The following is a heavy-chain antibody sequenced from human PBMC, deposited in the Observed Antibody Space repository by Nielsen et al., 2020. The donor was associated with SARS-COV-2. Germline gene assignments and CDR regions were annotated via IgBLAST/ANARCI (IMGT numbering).Heavy chain of an antibody. CDR3: ARGRYSSSWYHIEICGMDV. CDR2: ISYDGSNK. J-gene: IGHJ6*02. Sequence: GESLKISCAASGFTFSSYAMHWVRQAPGKGLEWVAVISYDGSNKYYADSVKGRFTISRDNSKNTLYLQMNSLRAEDTAVYYCARGRYSSSWYHIEICGMDVWGQGTTVTVSS. V-gene: IGHV3-30-3*01. D-gene: IGHD6-13*01. CDR1: GFTFSSYA.